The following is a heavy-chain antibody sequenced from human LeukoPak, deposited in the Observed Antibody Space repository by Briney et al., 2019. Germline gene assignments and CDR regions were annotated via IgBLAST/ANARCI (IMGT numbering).Heavy chain of an antibody. CDR1: GFTFSSYG. D-gene: IGHD3-10*01. CDR2: ISYDGSNK. Sequence: HPGGSLRLSCAASGFTFSSYGMHWVRQAPGKGLEWVAVISYDGSNKYYADSVKGRFTISRDNSKNTLYLQMNSLRAEDTAVYYCAKDRYYGSGSSGYWGQGTLVTVSS. J-gene: IGHJ4*02. V-gene: IGHV3-30*18. CDR3: AKDRYYGSGSSGY.